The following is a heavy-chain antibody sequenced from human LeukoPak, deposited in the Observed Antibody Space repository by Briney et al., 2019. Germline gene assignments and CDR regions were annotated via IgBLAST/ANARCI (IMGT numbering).Heavy chain of an antibody. CDR2: TYYRSKWYN. J-gene: IGHJ4*02. D-gene: IGHD2-2*01. Sequence: SQTPSLTCVISGDSVSSNRVAWNWIRQSPSRGLEWLGRTYYRSKWYNDYAVSVKSRITINSDTSKNQFSLHLNSVTPEDTAVYHCARESRLGGFDYWGQGTLATVSS. CDR1: GDSVSSNRVA. V-gene: IGHV6-1*01. CDR3: ARESRLGGFDY.